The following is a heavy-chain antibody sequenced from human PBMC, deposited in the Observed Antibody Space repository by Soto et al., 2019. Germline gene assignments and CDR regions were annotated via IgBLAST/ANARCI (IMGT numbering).Heavy chain of an antibody. J-gene: IGHJ3*02. CDR1: GGSISSGGYY. CDR2: IYYSGST. V-gene: IGHV4-31*03. D-gene: IGHD2-2*02. Sequence: SETLSLTCTVSGGSISSGGYYWSWIRQHPGKGLEWIGYIYYSGSTYYNPSLKSRVTISVDTSKNQFSLKLSSVTAADTAVYYCARQYCSSTSCYNGAFDIWGQGTMVTVSS. CDR3: ARQYCSSTSCYNGAFDI.